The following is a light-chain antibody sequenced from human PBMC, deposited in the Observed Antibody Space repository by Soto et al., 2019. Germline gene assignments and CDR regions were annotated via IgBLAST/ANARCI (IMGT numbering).Light chain of an antibody. V-gene: IGKV1-39*01. CDR3: HQSFSPPLT. CDR2: GGS. CDR1: QSIANY. Sequence: DIQMTQSPSSLTASVGDRVTITCRTSQSIANYLNWYQQKPGKAPTVLIFGGSSLQSGVPSRFSGSGSGTEFNLNISNLQPEDSATYYCHQSFSPPLTFGGGTNVEIK. J-gene: IGKJ4*01.